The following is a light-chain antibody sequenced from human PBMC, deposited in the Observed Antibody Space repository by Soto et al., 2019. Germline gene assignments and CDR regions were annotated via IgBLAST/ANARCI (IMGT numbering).Light chain of an antibody. CDR1: QSVSSSY. CDR3: QQYGSSPRT. Sequence: EIVLTQSPGTLSLSPGERATLSCRASQSVSSSYLAWYQQKPGQAPRLLIYGASSRATGIPYRFSGSGSGTDFTLTISRLEPEDFAVYYCQQYGSSPRTFCQGTKVEIK. J-gene: IGKJ1*01. CDR2: GAS. V-gene: IGKV3-20*01.